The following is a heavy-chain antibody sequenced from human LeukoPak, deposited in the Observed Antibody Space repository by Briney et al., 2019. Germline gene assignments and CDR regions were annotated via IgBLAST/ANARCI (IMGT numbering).Heavy chain of an antibody. J-gene: IGHJ4*02. Sequence: SETLSLTCAVSGGSISSGGYSWSWIRQPPGKGLEWIGYIYYSGSTNCNPSLKSRVTILVDTSKNQVSLKLSSVTAADTAVYYCARGPDSSGYHFDYWGQGTPVTVSS. D-gene: IGHD3-22*01. CDR3: ARGPDSSGYHFDY. CDR2: IYYSGST. CDR1: GGSISSGGYS. V-gene: IGHV4-61*08.